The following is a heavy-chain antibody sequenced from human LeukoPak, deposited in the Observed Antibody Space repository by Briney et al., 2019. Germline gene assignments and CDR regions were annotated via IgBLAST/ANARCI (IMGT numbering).Heavy chain of an antibody. D-gene: IGHD6-19*01. Sequence: SETLSLTCTVSGGSISSYYWSWIRQPPGKGLEWIGYIYYSGSTNYNPSLKSRVTISVDTSKNQFSLKLSSVTAADTAVYYCARGPAVAGSWFDPWGQGTLVTVSS. CDR2: IYYSGST. J-gene: IGHJ5*02. CDR1: GGSISSYY. V-gene: IGHV4-59*08. CDR3: ARGPAVAGSWFDP.